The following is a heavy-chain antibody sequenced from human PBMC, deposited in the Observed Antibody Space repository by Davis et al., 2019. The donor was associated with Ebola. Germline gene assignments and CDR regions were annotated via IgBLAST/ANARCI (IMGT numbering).Heavy chain of an antibody. Sequence: PGGSLRLSCAASGFTFSSYAMSWVRQAPGKGLEWVSAISGSGGSTYYADSVKGRFTISRDNSKNTLYLQMNSLRAEDTAVYYCAKGPQYCSSTSCPIYYYYGMDVWGKGTTVTVSS. D-gene: IGHD2-2*01. J-gene: IGHJ6*04. CDR2: ISGSGGST. CDR1: GFTFSSYA. V-gene: IGHV3-23*01. CDR3: AKGPQYCSSTSCPIYYYYGMDV.